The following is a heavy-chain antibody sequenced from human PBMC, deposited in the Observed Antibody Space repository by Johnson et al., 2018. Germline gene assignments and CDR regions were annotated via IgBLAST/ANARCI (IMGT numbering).Heavy chain of an antibody. D-gene: IGHD6-19*01. CDR1: GFTFDDYA. V-gene: IGHV3-9*01. CDR3: AKDRASAVAGPEDAFDI. CDR2: ISWNSGSI. J-gene: IGHJ3*02. Sequence: VQLVQSGGGLVQPGRSLRLSCAASGFTFDDYAMHWVRQAPGKGLEWVSGISWNSGSIGYADSVKGRFTISRDNAKNSLYLQMNSLRAEDTALYYCAKDRASAVAGPEDAFDIWSQGTMVTVSS.